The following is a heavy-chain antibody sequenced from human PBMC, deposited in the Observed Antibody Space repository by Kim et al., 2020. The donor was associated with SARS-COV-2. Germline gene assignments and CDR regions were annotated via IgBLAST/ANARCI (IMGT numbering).Heavy chain of an antibody. J-gene: IGHJ3*01. CDR2: IKQDGSEI. Sequence: GGSLRLSCAASGFTFSSVWMSWVRQAPGKGLEWVANIKQDGSEIYYVDSVKGRFTVSRDNAKNSLYLQMHSLRVEDTAVYYCARYSASEIWGQGTMVTVS. CDR3: ARYSASEI. CDR1: GFTFSSVW. D-gene: IGHD1-26*01. V-gene: IGHV3-7*01.